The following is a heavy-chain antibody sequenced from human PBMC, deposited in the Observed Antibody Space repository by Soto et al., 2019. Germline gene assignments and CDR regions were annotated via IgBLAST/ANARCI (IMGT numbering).Heavy chain of an antibody. D-gene: IGHD5-18*01. CDR1: GGSISSGGYY. V-gene: IGHV4-31*03. CDR3: ARGTFSGYSYYHDY. J-gene: IGHJ4*02. CDR2: IYYSGST. Sequence: QVQLQESGPGLVKPSQTLSLTCTVSGGSISSGGYYWSWIRQHPGKGLEWIGYIYYSGSTYYNPSHTRRVTISVDTSKNQFSLKLSSVTAADTAVYYCARGTFSGYSYYHDYWGQGTLVTVSS.